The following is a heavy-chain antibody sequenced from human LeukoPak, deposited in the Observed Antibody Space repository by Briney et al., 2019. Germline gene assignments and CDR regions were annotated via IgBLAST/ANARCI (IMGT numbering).Heavy chain of an antibody. Sequence: SETLSLTCTVSGGSISSYYWNWIRQPPGKGLEWIGYIYYSGITNYNPSLKSRVTISVDTSKSQFSLKLSSVTAADTAVYYCARLVGNNNYHYMDVWGTGTTVTVSS. D-gene: IGHD1/OR15-1a*01. J-gene: IGHJ6*03. CDR3: ARLVGNNNYHYMDV. V-gene: IGHV4-59*01. CDR1: GGSISSYY. CDR2: IYYSGIT.